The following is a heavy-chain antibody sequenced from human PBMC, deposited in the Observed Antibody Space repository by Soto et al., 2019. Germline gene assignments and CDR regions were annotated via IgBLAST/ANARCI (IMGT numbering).Heavy chain of an antibody. CDR2: ISWNDEK. J-gene: IGHJ4*02. D-gene: IGHD2-21*01. CDR3: AHRRRTYDTGPPVYFDY. CDR1: GFSLSTSSVG. V-gene: IGHV2-5*01. Sequence: SGPTLVNPTHTLTLTCTFSGFSLSTSSVGVGWIRQPPGKALEWLALISWNDEKRYSPSLQNRLTITKYTSKNQVVLTLSNMDPVDTATYYCAHRRRTYDTGPPVYFDYWGQGALVTV.